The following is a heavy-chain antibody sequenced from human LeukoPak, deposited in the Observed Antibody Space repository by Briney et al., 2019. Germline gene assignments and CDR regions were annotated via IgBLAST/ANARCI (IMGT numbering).Heavy chain of an antibody. CDR2: INPNSGGT. Sequence: ASVKVSCKTSGYTFTGYYMHWVRQAPGQGIEWMGWINPNSGGTNYAQKFQGRVTMTRDTSINTAYMELSRLTSDDTAVYYCARDGANKVRGVHYYYMDVWGKGTTVTVSS. CDR1: GYTFTGYY. V-gene: IGHV1-2*02. CDR3: ARDGANKVRGVHYYYMDV. D-gene: IGHD3-10*01. J-gene: IGHJ6*03.